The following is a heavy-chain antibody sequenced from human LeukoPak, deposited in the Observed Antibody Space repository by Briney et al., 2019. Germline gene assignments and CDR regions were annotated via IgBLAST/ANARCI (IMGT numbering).Heavy chain of an antibody. Sequence: PSDTLSLTCTVSGDSISSSSDYWGWIRQPPGKGLEWIGSIYYSGSTYYNPSLKSRVTISVDTSKNQFSLKLSSVTAADTAVYYCARQNFDILTGYYHFDYWGQGTLVTVSS. V-gene: IGHV4-39*01. CDR3: ARQNFDILTGYYHFDY. D-gene: IGHD3-9*01. CDR2: IYYSGST. CDR1: GDSISSSSDY. J-gene: IGHJ4*02.